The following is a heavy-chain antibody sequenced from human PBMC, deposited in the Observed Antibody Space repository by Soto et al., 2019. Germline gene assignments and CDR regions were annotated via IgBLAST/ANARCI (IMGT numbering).Heavy chain of an antibody. CDR2: IYSSGNP. Sequence: SETLSLTCTVSGDSVSRSGYYLAWIRQPPGKGLEWIGSIYSSGNPYYNSSLKSRVTISVDTSKNQFSLRLSSVTAADTAVYFCARHVEDVNLDYWGQGTQVTVSS. D-gene: IGHD2-15*01. CDR3: ARHVEDVNLDY. J-gene: IGHJ4*02. CDR1: GDSVSRSGYY. V-gene: IGHV4-39*01.